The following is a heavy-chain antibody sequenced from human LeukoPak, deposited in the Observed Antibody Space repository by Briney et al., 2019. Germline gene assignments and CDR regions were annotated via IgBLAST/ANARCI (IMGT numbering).Heavy chain of an antibody. V-gene: IGHV3-7*01. Sequence: GGSLRLSCAASGFTFTSYWMSWVRQAPGKGLEWVANIKQDGSDKYYADSVKGRFTISRDNAKNSLYLQMNSLRAEDTAVYYCAREWLPGSGWNFGYWGQGTLVTVSS. CDR2: IKQDGSDK. CDR3: AREWLPGSGWNFGY. J-gene: IGHJ4*02. CDR1: GFTFTSYW. D-gene: IGHD5-18*01.